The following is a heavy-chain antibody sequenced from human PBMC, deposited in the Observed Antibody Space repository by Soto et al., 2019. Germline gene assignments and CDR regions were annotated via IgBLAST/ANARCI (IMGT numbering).Heavy chain of an antibody. D-gene: IGHD3-9*01. Sequence: QVQLQESGPGLVKPSGTLSLTCAVSGGSISSSNWWSWVRQPPGKGLEWIGEIYHSGSTNYNPSLMSRVTISVDKSKNQFSLKLSSVTAADTAVYYCARGSPYYDILTGYYWYFDYWGQGTLVTVSS. CDR2: IYHSGST. V-gene: IGHV4-4*02. CDR1: GGSISSSNW. CDR3: ARGSPYYDILTGYYWYFDY. J-gene: IGHJ4*02.